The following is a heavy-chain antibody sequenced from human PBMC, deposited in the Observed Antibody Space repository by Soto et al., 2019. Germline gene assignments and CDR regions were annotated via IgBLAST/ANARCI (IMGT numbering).Heavy chain of an antibody. CDR3: AIGPRMWLAGGGY. J-gene: IGHJ4*02. CDR1: RGYFSGYY. Sequence: ETLSLPCAVYRGYFSGYYWSWIRQRPGKVLEWLGEINHSGITDYNPSLKSLITISIDTSKKQFCLNLNSVTAAETAVYYCAIGPRMWLAGGGYWGQGTQVTVSS. V-gene: IGHV4-34*01. D-gene: IGHD6-19*01. CDR2: INHSGIT.